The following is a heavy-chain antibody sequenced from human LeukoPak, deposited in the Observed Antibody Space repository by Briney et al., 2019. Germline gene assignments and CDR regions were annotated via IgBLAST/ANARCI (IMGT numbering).Heavy chain of an antibody. D-gene: IGHD5-18*01. Sequence: GGSLRLSCAASGFTFSSYAMSWVRQAPGKGLEWVSAISGGGGSTYYADSVKGRFTISRDNSKNTLYLQMNSLRDEDTAVYYCAKKGGYTYGDPFDYWGQGTLVTVSS. CDR2: ISGGGGST. CDR3: AKKGGYTYGDPFDY. V-gene: IGHV3-23*01. J-gene: IGHJ4*02. CDR1: GFTFSSYA.